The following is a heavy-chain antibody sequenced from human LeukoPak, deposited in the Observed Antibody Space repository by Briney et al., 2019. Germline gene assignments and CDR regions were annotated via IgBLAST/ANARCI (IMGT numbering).Heavy chain of an antibody. Sequence: ASVKVSCKASGGTFSSYAISWVRQAPGQGLEWMGGMIPIFGTANYAQKFQGRVTITTDESTSTAYMELSSLRSEDTAVYYCARLYCSSTSCYRGYFDYWGQGTLVTVSS. CDR3: ARLYCSSTSCYRGYFDY. CDR1: GGTFSSYA. CDR2: MIPIFGTA. D-gene: IGHD2-2*01. V-gene: IGHV1-69*05. J-gene: IGHJ4*02.